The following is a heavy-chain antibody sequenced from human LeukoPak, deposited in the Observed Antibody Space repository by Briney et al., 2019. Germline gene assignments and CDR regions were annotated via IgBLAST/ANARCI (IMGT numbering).Heavy chain of an antibody. CDR3: ARDISSEGAIIKYFDY. V-gene: IGHV3-23*01. J-gene: IGHJ4*02. D-gene: IGHD5-24*01. Sequence: GGSLRLSCAASGFTFSSYAMSWVRQAPGKGLEWVSGISGRGGGTYYADSVKGRFTISRDNSKNTLYLQMNSLRAEDTAVYYCARDISSEGAIIKYFDYWGQGTLVTVSS. CDR2: ISGRGGGT. CDR1: GFTFSSYA.